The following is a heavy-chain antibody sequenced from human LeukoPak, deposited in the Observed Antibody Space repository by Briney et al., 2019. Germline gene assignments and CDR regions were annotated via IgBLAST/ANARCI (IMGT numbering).Heavy chain of an antibody. V-gene: IGHV4-34*01. J-gene: IGHJ2*01. CDR3: ARGGRRYFDL. CDR2: INHSGST. Sequence: SETLSLTCTVSGGSISSYYWSWIRQPPGKGLEWIGEINHSGSTNYNPSLKSRVTISVDTSKNQFSLKLSSVTAADTAVYYCARGGRRYFDLWGRGTLVTVSS. CDR1: GGSISSYY.